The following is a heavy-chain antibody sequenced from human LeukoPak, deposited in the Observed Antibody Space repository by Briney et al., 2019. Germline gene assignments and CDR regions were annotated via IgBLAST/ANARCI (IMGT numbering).Heavy chain of an antibody. J-gene: IGHJ5*02. D-gene: IGHD5-12*01. CDR3: AKDEGVANRWFDP. CDR1: GGTFSSYA. V-gene: IGHV1-69*13. Sequence: ASVKVSCKASGGTFSSYAISWVRQAPGQGLEWMGGIIPIFGSANYAQKFQGRVTITADESTTTAYMELTGLRSEDTAVYYCAKDEGVANRWFDPWGQGTLVTVSS. CDR2: IIPIFGSA.